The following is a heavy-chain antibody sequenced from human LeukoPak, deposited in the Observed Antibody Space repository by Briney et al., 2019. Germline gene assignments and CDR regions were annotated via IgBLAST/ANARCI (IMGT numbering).Heavy chain of an antibody. CDR3: ARDSTYYYVSSGYPPDY. D-gene: IGHD3-22*01. J-gene: IGHJ4*02. CDR1: GFTFSGYG. CDR2: ISIGGTYI. V-gene: IGHV3-21*01. Sequence: GGSLRLSCAASGFTFSGYGMFWVRQAPGKGLEWISSISIGGTYIYYADSVKGRFTISRDNAKNSLYLQMNSLRAEDTAVYYCARDSTYYYVSSGYPPDYWGQGTLVTVSS.